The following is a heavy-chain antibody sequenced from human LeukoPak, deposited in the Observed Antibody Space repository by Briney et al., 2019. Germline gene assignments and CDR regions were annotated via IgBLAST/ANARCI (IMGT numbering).Heavy chain of an antibody. CDR1: GGPISSGGYS. D-gene: IGHD3-10*01. CDR3: ARYDPDYYGSGTVSD. Sequence: PSETLSLTCTVSGGPISSGGYSWTWIRRHPGKGLEWFGFIYYSGSTSYNPSLKSRVTISVDTSKNQFSLKLSSVTAADTAVYYCARYDPDYYGSGTVSDWGQGTLVTVSS. CDR2: IYYSGST. V-gene: IGHV4-31*03. J-gene: IGHJ4*02.